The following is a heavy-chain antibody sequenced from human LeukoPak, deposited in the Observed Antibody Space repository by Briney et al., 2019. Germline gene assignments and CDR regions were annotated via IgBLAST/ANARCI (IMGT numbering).Heavy chain of an antibody. D-gene: IGHD2-2*01. Sequence: ASVKVSCKASGYTFSGYYMHWVRQAPGQGLEWMGWINPNSGGTNYAQKFQGRVTMTRDTSISTAYMELSRLSSDDTAVYYCARDSCSSTGCLSIDDYWGQGTLVTVSS. CDR1: GYTFSGYY. CDR2: INPNSGGT. V-gene: IGHV1-2*02. CDR3: ARDSCSSTGCLSIDDY. J-gene: IGHJ4*02.